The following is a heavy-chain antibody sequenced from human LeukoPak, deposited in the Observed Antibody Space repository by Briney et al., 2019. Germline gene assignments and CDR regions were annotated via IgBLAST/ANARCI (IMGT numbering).Heavy chain of an antibody. CDR2: INLSGST. D-gene: IGHD3-3*01. V-gene: IGHV4-34*01. CDR1: GGSFSGYY. CDR3: ARYTIFGVVIKDAFDI. Sequence: SETLSLTCAVYGGSFSGYYWSWIRQPPGKGLEWIGEINLSGSTNYNPSLKSRVTISVDTSKNQFSLKLSSVTAADTAVYYCARYTIFGVVIKDAFDIWGQGTMVTVSS. J-gene: IGHJ3*02.